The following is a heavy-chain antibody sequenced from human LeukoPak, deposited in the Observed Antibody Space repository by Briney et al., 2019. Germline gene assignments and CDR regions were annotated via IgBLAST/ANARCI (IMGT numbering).Heavy chain of an antibody. J-gene: IGHJ3*02. V-gene: IGHV3-66*01. CDR2: TYRHGST. CDR1: GFTASSNY. D-gene: IGHD2-21*02. CDR3: ARAGDIYCGGDWSSNGALDI. Sequence: GGSLRLSCVASGFTASSNYMSWVRQAPGEGLKWVSATYRHGSTYYADSAKGRFIIARDNSQSTLYLQMNSLRAEDTAVYYCARAGDIYCGGDWSSNGALDIWGQRTVVPLLS.